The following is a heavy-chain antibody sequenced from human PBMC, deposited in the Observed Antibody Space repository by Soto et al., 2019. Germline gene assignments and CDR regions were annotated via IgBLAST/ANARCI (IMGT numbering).Heavy chain of an antibody. Sequence: SETLSLTCTVSCGSISSYYWSWIRQPPGKGLEWIGYIYYSGSTNYNPSLKSRVTISVDTSKNQFSLKLSSVTAADTAVYYCANYDYTTFQHWGQGTLVTVSS. CDR3: ANYDYTTFQH. D-gene: IGHD3-16*01. CDR1: CGSISSYY. J-gene: IGHJ1*01. V-gene: IGHV4-59*01. CDR2: IYYSGST.